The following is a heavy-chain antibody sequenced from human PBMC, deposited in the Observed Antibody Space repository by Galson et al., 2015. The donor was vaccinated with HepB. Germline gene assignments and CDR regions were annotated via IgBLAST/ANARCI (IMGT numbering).Heavy chain of an antibody. J-gene: IGHJ4*02. CDR3: ATGTAVTTPDY. V-gene: IGHV3-53*04. D-gene: IGHD4-17*01. CDR1: GFTVSSNY. CDR2: IYSGGNT. Sequence: SLRLSCAASGFTVSSNYMTWVRQAPGKGPEWVSVIYSGGNTYYADSVKGRFTISRHNSKNTLYLQMNSLRAEDTAVYYCATGTAVTTPDYWGQGALVTVSA.